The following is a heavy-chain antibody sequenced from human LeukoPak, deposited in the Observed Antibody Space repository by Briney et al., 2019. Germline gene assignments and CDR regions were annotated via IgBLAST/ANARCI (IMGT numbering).Heavy chain of an antibody. CDR3: VRRGGSDGWGAFDI. V-gene: IGHV3-7*03. D-gene: IGHD5-24*01. CDR2: IKQDGSEK. J-gene: IGHJ3*02. CDR1: GFTFVSYG. Sequence: GGSLKLSWEASGFTFVSYGMSWVRKAPGKGLGWVANIKQDGSEKYYVDSVKGRFTISRDNSKNTLSLQMNSLSREDTAIYYCVRRGGSDGWGAFDIWGQGTVVTVSS.